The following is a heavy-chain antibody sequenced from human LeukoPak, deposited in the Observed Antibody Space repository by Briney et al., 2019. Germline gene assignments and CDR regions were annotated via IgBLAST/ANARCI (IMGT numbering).Heavy chain of an antibody. D-gene: IGHD6-19*01. V-gene: IGHV3-23*01. CDR2: VGGSDGST. CDR3: AKGSGSSGWLYFDH. J-gene: IGHJ4*02. Sequence: GESLKISCAASGFTFSTYAMNWVRQAPGKGLEWVSGVGGSDGSTFYADSVKGRFTISRDISKNILYLQINSLRAEDTALYYCAKGSGSSGWLYFDHWGQGTLVTVSS. CDR1: GFTFSTYA.